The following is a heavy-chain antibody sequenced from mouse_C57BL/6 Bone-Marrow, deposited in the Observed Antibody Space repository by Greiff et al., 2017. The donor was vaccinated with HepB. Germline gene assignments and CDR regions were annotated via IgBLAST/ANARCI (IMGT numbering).Heavy chain of an antibody. CDR2: INPYNGGT. CDR1: GYTFTDYY. Sequence: EVHLVESGPVLVKPGASVKMSCKASGYTFTDYYMNWVKQSHGKSLEWIGVINPYNGGTSYNQKFKGKATLTVDKSSSTAYMELNSLTSEDSAVYYCARSPRDYAMDYWGQGTSVTVSS. V-gene: IGHV1-19*01. J-gene: IGHJ4*01. CDR3: ARSPRDYAMDY. D-gene: IGHD3-3*01.